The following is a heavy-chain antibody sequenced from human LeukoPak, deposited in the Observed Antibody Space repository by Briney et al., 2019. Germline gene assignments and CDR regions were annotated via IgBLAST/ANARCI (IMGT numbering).Heavy chain of an antibody. CDR3: ARAPNYGDYGGQ. Sequence: GGSLRLSCAASGFTVSNNCMSWVRQAPGKGLEWVSLIYGGGTTYYADSVKGRFTISSDSSKNTLYLQMNSLRAEDTAVYYCARAPNYGDYGGQWGRGNLVTVSS. CDR2: IYGGGTT. V-gene: IGHV3-53*01. CDR1: GFTVSNNC. J-gene: IGHJ4*02. D-gene: IGHD4-17*01.